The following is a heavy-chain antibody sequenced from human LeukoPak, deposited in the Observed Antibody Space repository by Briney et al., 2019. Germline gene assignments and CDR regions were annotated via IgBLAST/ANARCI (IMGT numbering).Heavy chain of an antibody. Sequence: QPGTSLRLSCAASGFTFISYAIHWVRQAPGKGLEWVAVISFHGTDTFYADSVKGRFTISRDNSKNTLYLQMSSLRGDDTAVYYCAKSILNYYGSGHYYYYYMDVWGKGTTVTVSS. CDR3: AKSILNYYGSGHYYYYYMDV. CDR2: ISFHGTDT. D-gene: IGHD3-10*01. CDR1: GFTFISYA. J-gene: IGHJ6*03. V-gene: IGHV3-30*04.